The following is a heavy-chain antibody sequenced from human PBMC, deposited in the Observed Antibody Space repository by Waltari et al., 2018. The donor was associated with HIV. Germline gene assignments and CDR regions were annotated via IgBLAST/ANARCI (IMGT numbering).Heavy chain of an antibody. CDR2: IYTSGST. J-gene: IGHJ4*02. CDR1: AGTTSSGSYY. Sequence: QVQLQESGPGLAKTSQTLSPTCTVSAGTTSSGSYYWSWIRQPAGKGLEWIGRIYTSGSTNYNPSLKSRVTISVDTSKNQFSLKLSSVTAADTAVYYCARGIPFFAFDYWGQGTLVTVSS. V-gene: IGHV4-61*02. CDR3: ARGIPFFAFDY.